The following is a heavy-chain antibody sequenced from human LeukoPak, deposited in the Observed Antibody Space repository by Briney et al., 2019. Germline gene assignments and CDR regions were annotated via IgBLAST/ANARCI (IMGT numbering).Heavy chain of an antibody. V-gene: IGHV1-69*13. CDR3: ARYHDYGGKIWYFDL. Sequence: ASVKVSCKASGGTFSSYAISWVRQAPGQGLEWMGGIIPIFGTANYAQKFQGRVTITADESTSTAYMELSSLRSEDTAVYNCARYHDYGGKIWYFDLWGRGTLVTVSS. J-gene: IGHJ2*01. D-gene: IGHD4-23*01. CDR1: GGTFSSYA. CDR2: IIPIFGTA.